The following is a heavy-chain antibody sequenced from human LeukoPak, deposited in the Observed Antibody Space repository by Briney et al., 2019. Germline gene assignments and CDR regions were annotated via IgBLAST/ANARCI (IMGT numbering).Heavy chain of an antibody. Sequence: GRSLRLSCAASGVTFRSYGMHWVRQAPGKGLEWVAVISYDGSKEHYGDSVKGRFSISRDNSKNTLYLQMNSLRAEDTAVYYCAKEYDSLYYFDYWGQGTLVTVSS. CDR3: AKEYDSLYYFDY. CDR2: ISYDGSKE. V-gene: IGHV3-30*18. D-gene: IGHD3-16*01. CDR1: GVTFRSYG. J-gene: IGHJ4*02.